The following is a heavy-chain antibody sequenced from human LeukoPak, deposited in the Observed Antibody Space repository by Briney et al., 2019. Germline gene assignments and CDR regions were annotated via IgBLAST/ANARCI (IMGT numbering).Heavy chain of an antibody. J-gene: IGHJ6*04. CDR2: FIPILGTA. V-gene: IGHV1-69*10. Sequence: SVKVFCKASGATFSDYALNWVRQAPGQGLEWMGVFIPILGTANSTQKFHDRLTITADISTNTAYMELSSLRSEDTAVYFCAAIPVFAVVLHQEPVWGKGTTVTVSS. CDR1: GATFSDYA. CDR3: AAIPVFAVVLHQEPV. D-gene: IGHD3-3*01.